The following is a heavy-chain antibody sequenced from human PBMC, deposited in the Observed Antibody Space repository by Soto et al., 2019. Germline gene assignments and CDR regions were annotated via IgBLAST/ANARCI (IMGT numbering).Heavy chain of an antibody. CDR3: ARDSEYSSSLQLPYYYYGMDV. Sequence: SETLSLTCAVYGGSFSGYYWSWIRQPPGKGLEWIGEINHSGSTNYNPSLKSRVTISVDTSKNQFSLKLSSVTAADTAVYYCARDSEYSSSLQLPYYYYGMDVWGQGTTVTVSS. D-gene: IGHD6-6*01. CDR1: GGSFSGYY. CDR2: INHSGST. J-gene: IGHJ6*02. V-gene: IGHV4-34*01.